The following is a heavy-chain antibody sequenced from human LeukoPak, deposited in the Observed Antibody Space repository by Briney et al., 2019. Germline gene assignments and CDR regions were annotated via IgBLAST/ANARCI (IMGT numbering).Heavy chain of an antibody. CDR1: GFTFSGYS. D-gene: IGHD3-10*01. CDR2: ISAGSDYI. Sequence: GGSLRLSCAASGFTFSGYSMTWVRQAPGKGLEWVSYISAGSDYIYYADSVKGRFTISRDNAKNSLSLQMNSLRAEDTAVYYCAKETGDNDAFDLWGQGTMVTVSS. CDR3: AKETGDNDAFDL. V-gene: IGHV3-21*01. J-gene: IGHJ3*01.